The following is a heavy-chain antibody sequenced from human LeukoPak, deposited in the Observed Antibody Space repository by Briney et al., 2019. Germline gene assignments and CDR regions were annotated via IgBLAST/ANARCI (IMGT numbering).Heavy chain of an antibody. CDR1: GXNLSSNA. CDR3: VRRTANHFDY. J-gene: IGHJ4*02. D-gene: IGHD2-21*02. CDR2: ISYNGGST. V-gene: IGHV3-64D*09. Sequence: PGGSLRLSCSASGXNLSSNAMHWVRQAPGEGREYVSAISYNGGSTYYADSVKGRFTISRDNSKNTLYLQMSSLRAEDTAVFYCVRRTANHFDYWGQGTLVTVSS.